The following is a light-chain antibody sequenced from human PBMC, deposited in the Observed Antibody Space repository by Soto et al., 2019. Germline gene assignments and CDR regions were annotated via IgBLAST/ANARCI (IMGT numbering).Light chain of an antibody. CDR1: QSVSSN. Sequence: EIVMTQSPATLSVSPGERATLSCRASQSVSSNLAWYQQKPGQAPRLLIYGASTRATGIPARFSGSGSGTEFTLTISSLQSEDFAVYYCQQYNNWWTFGQGKKVEIK. V-gene: IGKV3-15*01. CDR3: QQYNNWWT. CDR2: GAS. J-gene: IGKJ1*01.